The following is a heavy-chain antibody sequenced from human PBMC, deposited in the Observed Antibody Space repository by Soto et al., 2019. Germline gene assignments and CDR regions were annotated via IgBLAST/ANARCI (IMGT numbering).Heavy chain of an antibody. CDR3: ARQREAVIDYYYYYMDV. Sequence: ASVKVSCKASGYTFTSYGISWVRQAPGQGLEWMGWISAYNGNTNYAQKLQGRVTMTTDTSTSTAYMELRSLRSDDTAVYYCARQREAVIDYYYYYMDVWSKGTTVTVSS. J-gene: IGHJ6*03. CDR1: GYTFTSYG. D-gene: IGHD2-21*01. CDR2: ISAYNGNT. V-gene: IGHV1-18*01.